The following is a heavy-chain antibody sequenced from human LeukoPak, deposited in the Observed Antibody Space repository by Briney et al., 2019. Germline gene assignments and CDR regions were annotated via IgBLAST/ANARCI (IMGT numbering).Heavy chain of an antibody. CDR3: ARFSYSSGGTGDY. V-gene: IGHV4-39*07. D-gene: IGHD6-19*01. J-gene: IGHJ4*02. CDR2: IYYSGST. Sequence: PSETLSLTCTVSGGSISSSSYYWGWIHQPPGKGLEWIGSIYYSGSTYYNPSLKSRVTISVDTSKNQFSLKLSSVTAADTAVYYCARFSYSSGGTGDYWGQGTLVTVSS. CDR1: GGSISSSSYY.